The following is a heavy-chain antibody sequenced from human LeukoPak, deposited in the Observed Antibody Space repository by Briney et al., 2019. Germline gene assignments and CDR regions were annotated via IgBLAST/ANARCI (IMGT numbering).Heavy chain of an antibody. CDR2: IDAGGTT. CDR1: RITVSVNY. J-gene: IGHJ3*02. CDR3: ARPNSGSYAWAFDM. Sequence: PGGSLRFSCAASRITVSVNYMSWVRQAPGKGLEWVSVIDAGGTTYYADSVKGRFTISRDNSKNALSLQMNSLRAEDTAVYYCARPNSGSYAWAFDMWGQGTMVTVSS. D-gene: IGHD1-26*01. V-gene: IGHV3-66*02.